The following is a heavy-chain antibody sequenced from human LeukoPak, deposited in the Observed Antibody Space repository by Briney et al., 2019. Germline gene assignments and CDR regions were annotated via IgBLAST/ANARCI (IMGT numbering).Heavy chain of an antibody. CDR2: INAGHGNT. D-gene: IGHD3-22*01. Sequence: ASVKVSCKASGYTFTNYAIQWVRQAPGQRLEWMGWINAGHGNTKYSQKFQGRVTITRDTSASTAYMELSSLRSEDTAVYYCARLAHPPYYYDSSDDYWGQGTLVTVSS. J-gene: IGHJ4*02. CDR3: ARLAHPPYYYDSSDDY. CDR1: GYTFTNYA. V-gene: IGHV1-3*01.